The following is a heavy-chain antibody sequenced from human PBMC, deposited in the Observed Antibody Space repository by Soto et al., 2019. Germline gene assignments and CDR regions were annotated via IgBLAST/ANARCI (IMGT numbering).Heavy chain of an antibody. CDR1: GGSISSYY. CDR3: ARQTADMVRGIGVMDV. V-gene: IGHV4-59*08. Sequence: SETLSLTCTVSGGSISSYYWSWIRQPPGKGLEWIGYIYYSGNTNYNPSLKSRVTISVDTSENQFSLRLSSVTAADTAVYYCARQTADMVRGIGVMDVWGKGTTVTVSS. CDR2: IYYSGNT. D-gene: IGHD3-10*01. J-gene: IGHJ6*03.